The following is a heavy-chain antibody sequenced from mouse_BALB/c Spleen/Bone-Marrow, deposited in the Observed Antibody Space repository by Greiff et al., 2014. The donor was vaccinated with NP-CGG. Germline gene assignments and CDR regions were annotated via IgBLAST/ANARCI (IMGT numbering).Heavy chain of an antibody. D-gene: IGHD2-3*01. J-gene: IGHJ3*01. V-gene: IGHV14-3*02. CDR1: GFNIKDTY. Sequence: VQLQQSGAEFVKPGASVKLSCTASGFNIKDTYMHWVKRRPEQGLEWIGRIDPANDXTXYDPKFQGKATITADTSSNTAYLQLSSLTSEDTAVYYCARADGYYAWFAYWGQGTLVTVSA. CDR2: IDPANDXT. CDR3: ARADGYYAWFAY.